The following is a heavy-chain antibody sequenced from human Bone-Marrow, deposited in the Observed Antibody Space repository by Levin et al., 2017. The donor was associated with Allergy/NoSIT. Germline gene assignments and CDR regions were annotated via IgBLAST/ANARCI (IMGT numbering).Heavy chain of an antibody. D-gene: IGHD5-24*01. Sequence: AGGSLRLSCAVSGFNFSPYSMGWVRQAPGKGLEWVSSITGTSKYIYYADSVKGRFTISRDNAKNSVDLQMNSLRTEDSAVYFCARVGMATVEIDSWGQGTLVTVSS. J-gene: IGHJ4*02. CDR3: ARVGMATVEIDS. CDR1: GFNFSPYS. V-gene: IGHV3-21*01. CDR2: ITGTSKYI.